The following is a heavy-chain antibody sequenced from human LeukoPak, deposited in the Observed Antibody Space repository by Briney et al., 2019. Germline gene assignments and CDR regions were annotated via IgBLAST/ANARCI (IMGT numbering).Heavy chain of an antibody. V-gene: IGHV5-51*01. CDR3: ARRDGYCSSTSCYADYYYGMDV. CDR2: IYPGDSDT. Sequence: GESLKISCKGSGYSFTSYWIGWVRQMPGKGLEWMGIIYPGDSDTGYSPSFQGQVTISADKSISTAYLQWSSLKASDTAMYYCARRDGYCSSTSCYADYYYGMDVWGQGTTVTVSS. D-gene: IGHD2-2*01. J-gene: IGHJ6*02. CDR1: GYSFTSYW.